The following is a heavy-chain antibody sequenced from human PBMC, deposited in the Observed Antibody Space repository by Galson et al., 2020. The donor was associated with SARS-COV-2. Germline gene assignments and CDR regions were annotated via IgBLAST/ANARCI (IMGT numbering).Heavy chain of an antibody. J-gene: IGHJ4*02. Sequence: GGSLRLSCVVSGFTFDDYGMHWVRQAPGKGLEWVSGITWTSDSIGYADSVKGRFTMSRDNAENSLYLQMDSLRAEDTALYYCAKDSRSTWYGIVDYWGQGTLVTVSS. V-gene: IGHV3-9*01. CDR1: GFTFDDYG. CDR3: AKDSRSTWYGIVDY. CDR2: ITWTSDSI. D-gene: IGHD6-13*01.